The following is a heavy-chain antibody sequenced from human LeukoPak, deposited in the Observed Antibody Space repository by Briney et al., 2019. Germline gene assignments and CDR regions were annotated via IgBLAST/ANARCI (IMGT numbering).Heavy chain of an antibody. CDR2: IYPRDGST. Sequence: ASVKVSCKASGYTFTSNYIHWVQQAPGQGLEWMGMIYPRDGSTSYAQKFQGRVTITADESTSTAYLELSSLRSEDTAVYYCARPNSIGHLWGDRNWFDPWGQGTLVTVSS. V-gene: IGHV1-46*01. D-gene: IGHD3-22*01. CDR1: GYTFTSNY. CDR3: ARPNSIGHLWGDRNWFDP. J-gene: IGHJ5*02.